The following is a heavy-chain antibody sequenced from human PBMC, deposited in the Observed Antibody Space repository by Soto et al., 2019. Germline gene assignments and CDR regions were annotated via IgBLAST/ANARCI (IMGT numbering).Heavy chain of an antibody. CDR1: GFTFSSYA. J-gene: IGHJ3*02. V-gene: IGHV3-23*01. D-gene: IGHD2-15*01. CDR3: AKARLVVAATADAFDI. Sequence: GVPLRLSCAASGFTFSSYAMSWVSQATGKGLEWVSAISGSGGSTYYADSVKGRFTISRDNSKNTLYLQMNSLRAEDTAVYYCAKARLVVAATADAFDIWGQGTMVTVSS. CDR2: ISGSGGST.